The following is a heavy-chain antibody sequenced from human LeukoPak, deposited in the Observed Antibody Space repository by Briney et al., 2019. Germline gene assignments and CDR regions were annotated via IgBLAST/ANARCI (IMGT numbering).Heavy chain of an antibody. D-gene: IGHD2-15*01. J-gene: IGHJ4*02. CDR1: GFTFSSHS. CDR2: ISTSGSTI. V-gene: IGHV3-48*02. Sequence: GGSLRLSCAASGFTFSSHSMNWVRQAPGKGLEWVSYISTSGSTIHYADSVKGRFTIPRDDAKNSLYLQMNSLRDEDTAVYYCARDCSGGSCLGWYYFDYWGQGTLVTASS. CDR3: ARDCSGGSCLGWYYFDY.